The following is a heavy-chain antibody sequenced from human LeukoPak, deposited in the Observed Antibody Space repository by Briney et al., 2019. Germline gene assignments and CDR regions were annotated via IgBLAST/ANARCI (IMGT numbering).Heavy chain of an antibody. CDR2: IYYSGST. CDR1: SGSISSYY. CDR3: AGKGLGRRDGFDV. V-gene: IGHV4-59*01. J-gene: IGHJ3*01. Sequence: PSETLSLTCTVSSGSISSYYWSWIRQPPGKGLEWIGYIYYSGSTNYNPSLKSRVIISVDTSKNQFSLKLSSVTAADTAVYHCAGKGLGRRDGFDVWGQGTMVTVSS. D-gene: IGHD3/OR15-3a*01.